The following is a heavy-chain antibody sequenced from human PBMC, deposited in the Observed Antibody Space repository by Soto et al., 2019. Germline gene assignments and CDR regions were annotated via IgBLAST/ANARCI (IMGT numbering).Heavy chain of an antibody. CDR3: ARLGAYYQSLDP. J-gene: IGHJ5*02. Sequence: SETLSLTCTVSGGSISSGDYYWSWIRQPPGKGLEWIGYIYYSGSTYYNPSLKSRVTISVDTSKNQFSLKLSSVTAADTAVYYCARLGAYYQSLDPWGPGTLVTVS. CDR1: GGSISSGDYY. D-gene: IGHD2-21*01. CDR2: IYYSGST. V-gene: IGHV4-30-4*01.